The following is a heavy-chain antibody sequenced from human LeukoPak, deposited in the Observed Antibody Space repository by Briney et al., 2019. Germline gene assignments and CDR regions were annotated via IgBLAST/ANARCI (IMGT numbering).Heavy chain of an antibody. Sequence: SDTLSLTCAVYGGSFSGYYWSWIRQPPGKGLEWIGEINHSGSTNYNPSLKSRVTISVDTSKNQFSLKLSSVTAADTAVYYCARGFSSGWYVRKGFDYWGQGTLVTVSS. J-gene: IGHJ4*02. CDR3: ARGFSSGWYVRKGFDY. CDR1: GGSFSGYY. V-gene: IGHV4-34*01. D-gene: IGHD6-19*01. CDR2: INHSGST.